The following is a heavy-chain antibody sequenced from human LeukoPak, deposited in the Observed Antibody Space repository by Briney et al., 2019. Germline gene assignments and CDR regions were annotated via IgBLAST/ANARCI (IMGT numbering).Heavy chain of an antibody. CDR1: GGSITTIPYN. D-gene: IGHD3-9*01. Sequence: KPSEPLSVTCTVSGGSITTIPYNWGWIRQPPGKGLAWIGTISYVWYSYYEQSLKSRVTMSIDTSKNQFSLNLNSATAADTAVYYCARHPTGYPNWFDSWGQGTLVIVSS. CDR2: ISYVWYS. CDR3: ARHPTGYPNWFDS. J-gene: IGHJ5*01. V-gene: IGHV4-39*01.